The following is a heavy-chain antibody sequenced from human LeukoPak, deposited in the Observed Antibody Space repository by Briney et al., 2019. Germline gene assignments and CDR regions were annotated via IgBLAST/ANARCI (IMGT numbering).Heavy chain of an antibody. V-gene: IGHV3-66*02. CDR3: ARDQSATGAMDV. D-gene: IGHD2-15*01. CDR1: GFTFSINY. J-gene: IGHJ6*02. Sequence: PGGSLRLSCVASGFTFSINYMSWVRQAPGRGPEWVSEIYSDGRTYYADSVKGRFTISRDNSKNTLYLQMNSLRAEDTAVYYCARDQSATGAMDVWGQGTTVTVSS. CDR2: IYSDGRT.